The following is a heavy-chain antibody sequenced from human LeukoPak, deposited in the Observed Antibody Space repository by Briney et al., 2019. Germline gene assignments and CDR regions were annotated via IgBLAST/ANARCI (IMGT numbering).Heavy chain of an antibody. CDR1: GFAFSDYY. V-gene: IGHV3-11*01. J-gene: IGHJ4*02. Sequence: GSLRLSCAASGFAFSDYYMTWIRQAPGKGLEWVSYISSGGTTIYYADSVKGRFTISRDNSKNTLYLQMNSLRAEDTAVYYCAKDKEMATILYYFDYWGQGTLVTVSS. CDR3: AKDKEMATILYYFDY. CDR2: ISSGGTTI. D-gene: IGHD5-24*01.